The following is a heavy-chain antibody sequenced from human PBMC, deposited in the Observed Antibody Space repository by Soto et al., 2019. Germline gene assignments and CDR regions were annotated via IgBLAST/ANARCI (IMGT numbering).Heavy chain of an antibody. J-gene: IGHJ5*02. CDR1: GFTFSSYA. CDR2: ISGSGGST. V-gene: IGHV3-23*01. D-gene: IGHD3-3*01. Sequence: GSLRLSCAASGFTFSSYAMSWVRQAPGKGLEWVSAISGSGGSTYYADSVKGRFTISRDNSKNTLYLQMNSLRAEDTAVYYCAKAGLRFLEWLPIAWGQGTLVTVSS. CDR3: AKAGLRFLEWLPIA.